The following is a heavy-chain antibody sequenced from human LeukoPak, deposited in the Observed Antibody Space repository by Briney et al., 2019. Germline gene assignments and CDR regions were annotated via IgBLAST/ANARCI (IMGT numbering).Heavy chain of an antibody. CDR3: ARDPYTIFGVVIGIRGFDY. CDR1: GYTFTSYA. Sequence: GASVKVSCKASGYTFTSYAMHWVRQAPGQGLEWMGWINPNSGGTNYAQKFQGRVTMTRDTSISTAYMELSRLRSDDTAVYYCARDPYTIFGVVIGIRGFDYWGQGTLVTVSS. V-gene: IGHV1-2*02. CDR2: INPNSGGT. J-gene: IGHJ4*02. D-gene: IGHD3-3*01.